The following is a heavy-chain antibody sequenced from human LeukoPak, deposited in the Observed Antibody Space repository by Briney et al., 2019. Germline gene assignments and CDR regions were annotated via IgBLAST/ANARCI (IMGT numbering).Heavy chain of an antibody. J-gene: IGHJ4*02. CDR2: INHSGST. V-gene: IGHV4-34*01. D-gene: IGHD2-15*01. CDR1: GGSFSGYY. CDR3: ARGLRGRSGGSCYGS. Sequence: SETLSLTCAVYGGSFSGYYWSWIRQPPGKGLEWIGEINHSGSTHYNPSLKSRVTISVDTSKNQSSLKLSSVTAADTAVYYCARGLRGRSGGSCYGSWGQGTLVTVSS.